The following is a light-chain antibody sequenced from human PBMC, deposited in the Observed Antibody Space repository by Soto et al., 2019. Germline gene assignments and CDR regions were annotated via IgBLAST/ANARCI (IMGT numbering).Light chain of an antibody. CDR2: DAS. V-gene: IGKV1-33*01. CDR1: QDIINY. J-gene: IGKJ5*01. CDR3: QQYYNVPIT. Sequence: DIQMTQIPSSLSASVGERVTSACQASQDIINYLNWYQQKPGKAPKLLIYDASNLETGVPSRFSGSGSGTDFTFTISSLQSEDIATYYCQQYYNVPITFGQGTLLE.